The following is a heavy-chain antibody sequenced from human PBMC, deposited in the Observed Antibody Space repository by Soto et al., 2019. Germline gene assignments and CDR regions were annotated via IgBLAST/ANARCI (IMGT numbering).Heavy chain of an antibody. CDR1: GYAFTGYY. Sequence: ASVKVSCKASGYAFTGYYMHWVRQAPGQGLEWMGWINPNSGGTNYAQKFQGWVTMTRDTSISTAYMELSRLRSDDTAVYYCARDRGDSSGYILDYWGQGTLVTVSS. D-gene: IGHD3-22*01. CDR3: ARDRGDSSGYILDY. CDR2: INPNSGGT. V-gene: IGHV1-2*04. J-gene: IGHJ4*02.